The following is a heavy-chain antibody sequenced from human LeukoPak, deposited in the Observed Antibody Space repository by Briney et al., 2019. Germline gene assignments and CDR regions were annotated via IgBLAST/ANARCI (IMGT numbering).Heavy chain of an antibody. CDR1: GVSFSGYY. J-gene: IGHJ5*02. Sequence: SETLSLTCAVYGVSFSGYYWGWLRQPPGKGLEWIWEINHSGSTNYNPSLKSRVTISVDTSKNQFSLKLSSVTAADTAVYYCARVRGVIMSWFEPWGPGTLVTVSS. V-gene: IGHV4-34*01. D-gene: IGHD3-10*01. CDR2: INHSGST. CDR3: ARVRGVIMSWFEP.